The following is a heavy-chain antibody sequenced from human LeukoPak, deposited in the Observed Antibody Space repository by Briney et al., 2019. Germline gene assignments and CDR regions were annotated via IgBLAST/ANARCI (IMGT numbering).Heavy chain of an antibody. J-gene: IGHJ4*02. V-gene: IGHV3-23*01. Sequence: RGSLRLSCAASGFTFNNYAMTWVCQAPGKGLGWVSAISGSGGSTHYADSVKGRLTISRDSSKNTLYLQMNSLGAEDTAVYHCAKDRSAYCSGTSCYSSFDYWGQGALVTVSS. CDR3: AKDRSAYCSGTSCYSSFDY. CDR2: ISGSGGST. D-gene: IGHD2-2*02. CDR1: GFTFNNYA.